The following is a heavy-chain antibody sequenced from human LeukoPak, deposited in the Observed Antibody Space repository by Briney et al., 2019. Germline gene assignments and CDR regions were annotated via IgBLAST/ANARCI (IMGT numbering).Heavy chain of an antibody. D-gene: IGHD3-9*01. CDR1: GGSFSGYY. Sequence: SETLSLTCAVYGGSFSGYYWSWIRQPPGKGLEWIGEINHSGSTNYNPSLKSRVTISVDTSKNQFSLKLSSVTAADTAVYYCASGLRYFAPFDYWGQGTLVTVSS. J-gene: IGHJ4*02. V-gene: IGHV4-34*01. CDR3: ASGLRYFAPFDY. CDR2: INHSGST.